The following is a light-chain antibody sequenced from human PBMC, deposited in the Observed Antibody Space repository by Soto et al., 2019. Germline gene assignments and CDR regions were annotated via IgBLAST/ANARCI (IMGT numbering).Light chain of an antibody. J-gene: IGKJ1*01. CDR3: QQYGTSPRT. Sequence: EIVLTQSPGTLSSSPGERATLSCTASQSVSNKYLAWYEQKPGQAPRVLIYGASSRATGIPDRFSGSGSGTDFTLTINRLEPEDFAVYYCQQYGTSPRTFGQGTKVDIK. V-gene: IGKV3-20*01. CDR2: GAS. CDR1: QSVSNKY.